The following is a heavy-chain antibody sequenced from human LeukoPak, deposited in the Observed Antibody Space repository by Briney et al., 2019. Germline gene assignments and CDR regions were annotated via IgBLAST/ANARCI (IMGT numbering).Heavy chain of an antibody. CDR1: GFTFSSYG. CDR3: AKIDDWGACDY. J-gene: IGHJ4*02. V-gene: IGHV3-23*01. CDR2: ISGSGGST. D-gene: IGHD3-9*01. Sequence: GGTLRLSCAASGFTFSSYGMSWVRQAPGKGLEWVSAISGSGGSTYYADSVRGRFTISRDNSKNTLYLQMNSLRAEDTAVYYCAKIDDWGACDYWGQGTLVTVSS.